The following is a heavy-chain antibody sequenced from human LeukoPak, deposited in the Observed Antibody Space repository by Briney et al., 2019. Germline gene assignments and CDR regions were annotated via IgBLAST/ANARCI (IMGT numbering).Heavy chain of an antibody. Sequence: GGSLRLSCVASGFTLSTYWMHWVRQAPGKGLVWVSRINSDGSATSYADSVMVRFTISRDSAKNTLYLQMNSLRPEDTAVYYCARGDYGGDYFDYWGQGTLVTVSS. CDR3: ARGDYGGDYFDY. D-gene: IGHD4-23*01. J-gene: IGHJ4*02. V-gene: IGHV3-74*01. CDR2: INSDGSAT. CDR1: GFTLSTYW.